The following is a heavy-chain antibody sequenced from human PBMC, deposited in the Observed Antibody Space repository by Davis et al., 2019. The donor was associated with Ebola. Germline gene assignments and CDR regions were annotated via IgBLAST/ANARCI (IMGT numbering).Heavy chain of an antibody. V-gene: IGHV1-46*01. D-gene: IGHD6-13*01. Sequence: AASVKVSCKASGGTFSSYTISWVRQAPGQGLEWMGIINPSGGSTSYAQKFQGRVTMTRDTSTSTVYMELSSLRSEDTAVYYCAAAGPLLGMDVWGQGTTVTVSS. CDR3: AAAGPLLGMDV. J-gene: IGHJ6*02. CDR1: GGTFSSYT. CDR2: INPSGGST.